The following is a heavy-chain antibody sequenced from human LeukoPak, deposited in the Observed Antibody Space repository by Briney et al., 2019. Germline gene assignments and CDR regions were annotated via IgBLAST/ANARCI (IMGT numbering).Heavy chain of an antibody. D-gene: IGHD3-10*01. CDR3: ARVDYKAGYFDY. CDR1: GGSISSRSYY. Sequence: SETLSLTCTVSGGSISSRSYYWGWIRQPPGKGLEWIGSIYYSGSTYYNPSLKSRVAITVDTSKNQFSLKLSSVTAADTAVYYCARVDYKAGYFDYWGQGTLVTVSS. J-gene: IGHJ4*02. CDR2: IYYSGST. V-gene: IGHV4-39*07.